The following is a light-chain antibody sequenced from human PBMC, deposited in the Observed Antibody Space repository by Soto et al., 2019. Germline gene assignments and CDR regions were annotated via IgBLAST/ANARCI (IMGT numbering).Light chain of an antibody. CDR1: SGHSSYA. J-gene: IGLJ3*02. V-gene: IGLV4-69*01. CDR3: ASYTSTSTTVL. Sequence: QSVLTQSPSASASLGASVKLTCTLSSGHSSYAIAWHQQQPEKGPRYLMKLNSDGTHSKGDGIPDRFSGSSSGAERYLTISRLQSEDEADYYCASYTSTSTTVLFGGGTKLTVL. CDR2: LNSDGTH.